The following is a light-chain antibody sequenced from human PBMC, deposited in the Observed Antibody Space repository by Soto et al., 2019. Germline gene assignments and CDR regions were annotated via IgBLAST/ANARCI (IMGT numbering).Light chain of an antibody. CDR1: QSISSS. CDR2: AAS. J-gene: IGKJ2*01. V-gene: IGKV1-39*01. Sequence: DIQMTQSPSSLSASVGDRVTITCRASQSISSSLNWYQQKPGKAPKLLIYAASSVQSVVPTRFSSSGSATDFTLTICRLLPEDFANYYCQHSYSTPPYTFGQRTKLEIK. CDR3: QHSYSTPPYT.